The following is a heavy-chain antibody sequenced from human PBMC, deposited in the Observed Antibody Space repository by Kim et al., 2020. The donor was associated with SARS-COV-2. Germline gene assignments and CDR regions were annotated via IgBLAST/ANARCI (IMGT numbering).Heavy chain of an antibody. CDR1: GFTFSNYG. V-gene: IGHV3-23*01. J-gene: IGHJ4*02. CDR3: SGICGTTSRSDDY. D-gene: IGHD2-2*01. Sequence: GGSLRLSCAASGFTFSNYGVSWVRQAPGKGLEWVSAISFGGVTDYADSVRGRFTTFSDDPTSTVYLQLNSLRADDTAVYYCSGICGTTSRSDDYWGQGTL. CDR2: ISFGGVT.